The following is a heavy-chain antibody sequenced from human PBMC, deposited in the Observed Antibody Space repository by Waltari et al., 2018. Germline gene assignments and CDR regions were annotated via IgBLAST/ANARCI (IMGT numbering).Heavy chain of an antibody. Sequence: QVQLQQWGAGLLKPSETLSLTCAVYGGSFSGYYWSWIRQPPGKGLEWIGEINHSGSTNYNPSLKSRVTISVDTSKNQFSLKLSSVTAADTAVYYCASESVPWRYFQHWGQGTLVTVSS. CDR2: INHSGST. D-gene: IGHD5-12*01. V-gene: IGHV4-34*01. J-gene: IGHJ1*01. CDR3: ASESVPWRYFQH. CDR1: GGSFSGYY.